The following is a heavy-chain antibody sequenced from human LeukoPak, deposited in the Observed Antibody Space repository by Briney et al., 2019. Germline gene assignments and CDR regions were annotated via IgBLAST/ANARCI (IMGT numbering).Heavy chain of an antibody. Sequence: PGGSLRLSCAASGFTFSSFWMSWVRQAPGKGLEWVANINQDGSEKYYVDSVKGRFTISRDNAKNSLNLQMNSLRAEDTAVYYCARSTYSWSGSYYYYYYMDVWGKGTTVTVSS. D-gene: IGHD3-3*01. CDR3: ARSTYSWSGSYYYYYYMDV. J-gene: IGHJ6*03. V-gene: IGHV3-7*01. CDR1: GFTFSSFW. CDR2: INQDGSEK.